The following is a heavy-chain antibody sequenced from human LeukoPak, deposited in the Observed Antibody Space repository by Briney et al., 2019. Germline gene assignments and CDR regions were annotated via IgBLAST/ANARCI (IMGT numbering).Heavy chain of an antibody. CDR1: GYTFTSYY. CDR3: ARDRGIVVVVAASGGFDY. J-gene: IGHJ4*02. D-gene: IGHD2-15*01. CDR2: INPSGGST. Sequence: GASVKVSCKASGYTFTSYYMHWVRQAPGQGLEWMGIINPSGGSTSYAQKFQGRVTMTRDMSTSTVYMELSSLRSEDTAVYYCARDRGIVVVVAASGGFDYWGQGTLVTVSS. V-gene: IGHV1-46*01.